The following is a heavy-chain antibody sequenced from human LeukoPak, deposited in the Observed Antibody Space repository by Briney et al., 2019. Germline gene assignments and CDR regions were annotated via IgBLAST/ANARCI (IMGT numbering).Heavy chain of an antibody. Sequence: GGSLSLSCAASGFTFSSYAMHWVRQAPGKGLEWVAVISYDGSNKYYADSVKGRFTISRDNSKNTLYLQMNSLRAEDTAVYYCARDHTIFGVVLYYFDYWGQGTLVTVSS. D-gene: IGHD3-3*01. V-gene: IGHV3-30-3*01. CDR2: ISYDGSNK. J-gene: IGHJ4*02. CDR1: GFTFSSYA. CDR3: ARDHTIFGVVLYYFDY.